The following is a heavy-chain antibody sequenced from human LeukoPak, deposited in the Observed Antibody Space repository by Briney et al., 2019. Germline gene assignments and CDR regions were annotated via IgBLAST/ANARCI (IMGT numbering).Heavy chain of an antibody. CDR1: GYTFTSYG. Sequence: GASVKVSCKASGYTFTSYGISWVRQAPGQGLEWMGGIIPIFGTANYAQKFQGRVTITGDESTSTAYMELSSLRSEDTAVYYCARATTVATKGGFDYWGQGTLVTVSS. V-gene: IGHV1-69*13. D-gene: IGHD5-12*01. CDR2: IIPIFGTA. J-gene: IGHJ4*02. CDR3: ARATTVATKGGFDY.